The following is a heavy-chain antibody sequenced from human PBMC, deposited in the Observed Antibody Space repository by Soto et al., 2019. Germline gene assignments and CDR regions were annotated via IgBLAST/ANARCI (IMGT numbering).Heavy chain of an antibody. J-gene: IGHJ4*02. CDR1: GYTFSGVY. Sequence: ASVKVSCKASGYTFSGVYMHWVRQAPGQGPEWMGWINPNSGGTKSAEKFQGRVTMTRDTSISTADMELSRLKSDDTAVYYCASAAVTGTAGLDFWGQGTQVTSPQ. D-gene: IGHD6-19*01. V-gene: IGHV1-2*02. CDR2: INPNSGGT. CDR3: ASAAVTGTAGLDF.